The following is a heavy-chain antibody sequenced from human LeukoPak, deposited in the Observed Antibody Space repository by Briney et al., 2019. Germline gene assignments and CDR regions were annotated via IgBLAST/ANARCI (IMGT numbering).Heavy chain of an antibody. CDR2: ISPSGGST. CDR3: ARDNSVRDEAWWFNP. J-gene: IGHJ5*02. V-gene: IGHV1-46*01. D-gene: IGHD5-24*01. CDR1: GYTFTSNY. Sequence: ASVKASCKAFGYTFTSNYMHWVRQAPGQGPEWMGVISPSGGSTTYAQRFQGRVTLTRDMSTSTDYLELSSLRSEDTAVYYCARDNSVRDEAWWFNPWGQGTLVTVSS.